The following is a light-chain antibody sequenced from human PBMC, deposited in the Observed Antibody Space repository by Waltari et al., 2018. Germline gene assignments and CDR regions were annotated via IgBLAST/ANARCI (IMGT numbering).Light chain of an antibody. CDR1: NSNIGKNY. V-gene: IGLV1-51*01. CDR3: GTWDSSLSTVV. Sequence: QSVLTQPPSVSAAPGQTVTISCSGSNSNIGKNYVSWYQQLPGPAPKVLIYENNKRPAGIPYRFSGTASGTSATLGITGLQTGDEADYYCGTWDSSLSTVVFGGGTRLTVL. J-gene: IGLJ2*01. CDR2: ENN.